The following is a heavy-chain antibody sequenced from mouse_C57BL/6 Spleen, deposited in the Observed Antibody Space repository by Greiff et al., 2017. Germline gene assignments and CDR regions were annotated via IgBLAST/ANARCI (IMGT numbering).Heavy chain of an antibody. CDR3: ARDLRRLPYYAMDY. J-gene: IGHJ4*01. CDR1: GFTFSSYA. Sequence: VTLVASGGGLVTPGGSLKLSCAASGFTFSSYAMSWVRQTPEKRLEWVATISDGGSYTYYPDNVKGRFTISRDNAKNTLYLQMSHLKSEDTAMYYCARDLRRLPYYAMDYWGQGTSVTVSS. V-gene: IGHV5-4*01. D-gene: IGHD2-12*01. CDR2: ISDGGSYT.